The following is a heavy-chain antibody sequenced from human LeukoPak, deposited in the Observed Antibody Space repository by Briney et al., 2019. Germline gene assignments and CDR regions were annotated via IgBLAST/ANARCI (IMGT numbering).Heavy chain of an antibody. V-gene: IGHV1-18*01. CDR3: ARSSIIAAAGPYYFDY. J-gene: IGHJ4*02. D-gene: IGHD6-13*01. Sequence: GASVKVSCKTSGYTFTDIGITWVRQAPGQGLEWVGWISSYSGSTEYALKLQGRVTMTTETSTNTAYMELRSLRSDDTAVYYCARSSIIAAAGPYYFDYWGQGTLVTVSS. CDR2: ISSYSGST. CDR1: GYTFTDIG.